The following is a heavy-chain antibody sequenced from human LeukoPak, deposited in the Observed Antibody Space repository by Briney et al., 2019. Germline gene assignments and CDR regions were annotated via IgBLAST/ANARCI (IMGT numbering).Heavy chain of an antibody. CDR2: IIPIFGTA. D-gene: IGHD4-11*01. V-gene: IGHV1-69*05. Sequence: SVKVSCKASGGTFSSYAISWVRQAPGQGLEWMGGIIPIFGTANYAQKFQGRVTITTDESTSTAYMELSSLRSEDTAVYYCASVTVTTWAPDGHMDVWGKGTTVTVSS. CDR1: GGTFSSYA. J-gene: IGHJ6*03. CDR3: ASVTVTTWAPDGHMDV.